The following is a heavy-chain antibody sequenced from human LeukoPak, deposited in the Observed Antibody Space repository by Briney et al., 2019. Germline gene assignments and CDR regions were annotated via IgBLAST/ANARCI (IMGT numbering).Heavy chain of an antibody. V-gene: IGHV1-2*02. Sequence: ASVKVSSKASGYTFPGYYMHWVRQPPAQRVEWMGWINPNSGGTNYAQKFPGRVTMTTDTSTSTAYMELRTVRSDDMAVYYCAVRNRSSWSPFDFWGQGTLVTVSS. CDR3: AVRNRSSWSPFDF. CDR2: INPNSGGT. J-gene: IGHJ4*02. CDR1: GYTFPGYY. D-gene: IGHD6-13*01.